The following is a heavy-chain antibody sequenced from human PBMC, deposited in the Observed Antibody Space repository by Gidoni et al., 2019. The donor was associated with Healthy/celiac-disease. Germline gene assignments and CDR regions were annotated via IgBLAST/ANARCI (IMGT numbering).Heavy chain of an antibody. CDR1: GFTFSSYW. Sequence: EVQLVESGGGLVQPGGSLRLSCAASGFTFSSYWMSWVRQAPGKGLEWVANIKQDGSEKYYVDSVKGRFTISRDNAKNSLYLQMNSLRAEDTAVYYCARVPPVVLNYYYYGMDVWGQGTTVTVSS. CDR3: ARVPPVVLNYYYYGMDV. J-gene: IGHJ6*02. CDR2: IKQDGSEK. D-gene: IGHD2-15*01. V-gene: IGHV3-7*01.